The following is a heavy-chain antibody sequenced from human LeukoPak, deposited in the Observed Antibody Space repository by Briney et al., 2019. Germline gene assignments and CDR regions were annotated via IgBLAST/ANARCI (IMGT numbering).Heavy chain of an antibody. CDR1: GGSISSYY. V-gene: IGHV4-59*08. Sequence: SETLSLTCTVSGGSISSYYWSWIRQPPGKGLEWIGYIYYSGSTNYNPSLKSRVTISVDTPKNQFSLKLSSVTAADTAVYYCARTYNGGYVDYWGQGTLVTVSS. J-gene: IGHJ4*02. D-gene: IGHD2-8*01. CDR3: ARTYNGGYVDY. CDR2: IYYSGST.